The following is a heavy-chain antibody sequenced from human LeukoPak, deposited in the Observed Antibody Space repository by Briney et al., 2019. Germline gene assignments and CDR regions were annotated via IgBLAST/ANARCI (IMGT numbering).Heavy chain of an antibody. J-gene: IGHJ4*02. V-gene: IGHV3-7*01. Sequence: QPSETLSLTCAVYGGSFSGYYWSWVRQAPGKGLEWVANIKQDGSEKYYVDSVKGRFTISRDNAKNSLYLQMNSLRAEDTAVYYCARDVDGDYGGFFGYWGQGTLVTVSS. CDR2: IKQDGSEK. CDR3: ARDVDGDYGGFFGY. CDR1: GGSFSGYY. D-gene: IGHD4-17*01.